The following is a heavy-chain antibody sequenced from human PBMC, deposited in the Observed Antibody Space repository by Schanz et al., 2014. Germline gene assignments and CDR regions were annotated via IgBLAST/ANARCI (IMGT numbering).Heavy chain of an antibody. Sequence: QVQLVESGGGVVQPGRSLRLSCAASGFTFSSYDVFWVRQAPGKGLEWVAILWHDGSKKYYADSVKGRFTVSRDNSKNTLYLQLNSLRAEDTAVYYCARAGYDADNWFDPWGQGTLVTVSS. J-gene: IGHJ5*02. D-gene: IGHD2-2*01. CDR3: ARAGYDADNWFDP. CDR2: LWHDGSKK. V-gene: IGHV3-33*01. CDR1: GFTFSSYD.